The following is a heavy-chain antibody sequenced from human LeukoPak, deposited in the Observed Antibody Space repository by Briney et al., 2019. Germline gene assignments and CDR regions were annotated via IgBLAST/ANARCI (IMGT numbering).Heavy chain of an antibody. CDR1: GFTFSSYA. CDR2: IGGGGGIT. J-gene: IGHJ4*02. CDR3: AWDYVWGSFRH. V-gene: IGHV3-23*01. Sequence: GSLRLSCAASGFTFSSYAMSWVRQARWKGLAWVSSIGGGGGITYYADAVKGRFTISRDNSKNTVSLQMNSLRAEDTAVYYCAWDYVWGSFRHWGQGSLVTVSS. D-gene: IGHD3-16*02.